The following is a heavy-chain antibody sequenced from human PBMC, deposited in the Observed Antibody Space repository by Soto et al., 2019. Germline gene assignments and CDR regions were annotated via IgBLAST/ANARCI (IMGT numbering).Heavy chain of an antibody. CDR3: ARVIFQLVLNDAFDI. D-gene: IGHD6-13*01. V-gene: IGHV3-30-3*01. Sequence: GGSLRLSCAASGFTFSSYAMHWVRQAPGKGLEWVAVISYDGSNKYYADSVKGRFTISRDNSKNTLYLQMNSLRAEDTAVYYCARVIFQLVLNDAFDIWGQGTMVTVSS. CDR2: ISYDGSNK. J-gene: IGHJ3*02. CDR1: GFTFSSYA.